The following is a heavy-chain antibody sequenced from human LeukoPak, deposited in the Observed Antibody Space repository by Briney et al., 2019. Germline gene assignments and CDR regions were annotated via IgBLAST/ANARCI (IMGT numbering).Heavy chain of an antibody. CDR1: GFTFDDYA. CDR3: AKDTDGAAAGTTWGH. Sequence: GRSLRLSCAASGFTFDDYAMHWVRQAPGRGLEWVSGISWNSGSIGYADSVKGRFTISRDNAKNSLYLQMNSLRAEDTALYYCAKDTDGAAAGTTWGHWGQGTLVTVSS. CDR2: ISWNSGSI. D-gene: IGHD6-13*01. V-gene: IGHV3-9*01. J-gene: IGHJ4*02.